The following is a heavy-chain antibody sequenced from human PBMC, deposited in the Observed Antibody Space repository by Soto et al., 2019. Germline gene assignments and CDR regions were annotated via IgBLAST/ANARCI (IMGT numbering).Heavy chain of an antibody. CDR3: ARDTPTGDYYYYYGMDV. V-gene: IGHV3-21*01. CDR2: ISSSSSYI. D-gene: IGHD7-27*01. Sequence: GGSLRLSCAASGFTFSSYSMNWVRQAPGKGLEWVSSISSSSSYIYYADSVKGRFTISRDNAKNSLYLQMNSLRAEDTAVYYCARDTPTGDYYYYYGMDVWGQGTTVTVSS. CDR1: GFTFSSYS. J-gene: IGHJ6*02.